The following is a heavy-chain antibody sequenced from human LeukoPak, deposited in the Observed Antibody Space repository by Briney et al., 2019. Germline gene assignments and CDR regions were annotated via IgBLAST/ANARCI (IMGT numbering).Heavy chain of an antibody. Sequence: GGSLRLSCAASGFTFSSYGMHWVRQAPGKGLEWVTFIRYDGSIKYYADSVKGRFTISRDNAKNTLYLQMNSLRAEDTAVYYCARREDGYNLDYWGQGTLVTVSS. CDR2: IRYDGSIK. J-gene: IGHJ4*02. V-gene: IGHV3-30*02. CDR3: ARREDGYNLDY. CDR1: GFTFSSYG. D-gene: IGHD5-24*01.